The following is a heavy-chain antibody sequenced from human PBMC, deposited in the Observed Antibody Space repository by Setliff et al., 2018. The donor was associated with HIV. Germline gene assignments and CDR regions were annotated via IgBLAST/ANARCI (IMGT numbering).Heavy chain of an antibody. CDR3: ARGIYRPWGGYSAFATDAFET. J-gene: IGHJ3*02. CDR1: SGPISNGGFY. V-gene: IGHV4-31*03. CDR2: IYYSGGT. Sequence: SETLSLTCTVSSGPISNGGFYWSWIRHHPGKALEWIGYIYYSGGTYYSPSLKSRVSMSIDTFKYQFSLNLTSVTAADTAVYYCARGIYRPWGGYSAFATDAFETWGQGTLVTVSS. D-gene: IGHD5-12*01.